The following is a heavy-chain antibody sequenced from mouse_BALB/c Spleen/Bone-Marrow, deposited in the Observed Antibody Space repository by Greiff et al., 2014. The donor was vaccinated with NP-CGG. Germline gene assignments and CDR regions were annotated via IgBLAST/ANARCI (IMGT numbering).Heavy chain of an antibody. CDR3: AKNYYYGYVAY. Sequence: EVQLVESGGGLGQPGGSLKLSCAASGFDFSRYWMTWVRQAPGKGLEWIGEINPASSTINYTPSLKDKFIISRDNAKNTLYLQMSKVRSEDTALYYCAKNYYYGYVAYWGQGTLVTVSA. J-gene: IGHJ3*01. CDR1: GFDFSRYW. D-gene: IGHD1-2*01. CDR2: INPASSTI. V-gene: IGHV4-1*02.